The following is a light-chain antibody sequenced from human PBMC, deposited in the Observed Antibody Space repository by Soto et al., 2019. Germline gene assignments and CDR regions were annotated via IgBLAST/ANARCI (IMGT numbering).Light chain of an antibody. CDR3: CSYAGSSTYVV. CDR2: EGS. J-gene: IGLJ2*01. CDR1: SSDVGSYNL. Sequence: QSVLTQPASVSWSPGQSITISCTGTSSDVGSYNLVSWYQQHPGKAPKLMIYEGSKRPSGVSNRFSGSKSGNTASLTISGLQAEDEADYYCCSYAGSSTYVVFGGGTKLTVL. V-gene: IGLV2-23*01.